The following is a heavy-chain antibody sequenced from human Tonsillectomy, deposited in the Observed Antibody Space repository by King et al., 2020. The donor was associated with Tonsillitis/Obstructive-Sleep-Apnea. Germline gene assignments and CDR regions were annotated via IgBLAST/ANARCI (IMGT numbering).Heavy chain of an antibody. CDR1: GGSISSGGYY. CDR2: IYYSGST. J-gene: IGHJ3*02. D-gene: IGHD4-23*01. V-gene: IGHV4-31*03. Sequence: VQLQESGPGLVKPSQTLSLTCTVSGGSISSGGYYWSWIRQHPGKGLEWIGYIYYSGSTYYNPSLKSRVTISVETSKNQFSLKLSSVTAADTAVYYCARDWAYDYGGNFANDAFDIWGQGTMVTVSS. CDR3: ARDWAYDYGGNFANDAFDI.